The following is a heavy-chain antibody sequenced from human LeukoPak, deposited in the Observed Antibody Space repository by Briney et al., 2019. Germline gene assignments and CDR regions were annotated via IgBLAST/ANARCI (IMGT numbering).Heavy chain of an antibody. CDR1: GFTFSSYS. Sequence: GGSLRLSCAASGFTFSSYSMNWVRQAPGKGLEWVSYISSSSSTIYYADSMKGRFTISRDNAKNSLYLQMNSLRDEDTAVYYCARDLATRESETIDYWGQGTLVTVSS. CDR2: ISSSSSTI. J-gene: IGHJ4*02. CDR3: ARDLATRESETIDY. D-gene: IGHD5-12*01. V-gene: IGHV3-48*02.